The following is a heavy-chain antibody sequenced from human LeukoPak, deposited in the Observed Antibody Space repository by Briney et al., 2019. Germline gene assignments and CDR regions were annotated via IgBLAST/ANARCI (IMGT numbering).Heavy chain of an antibody. CDR1: GGSISGGGYS. Sequence: SETLSLTCAVSGGSISGGGYSWSWIRQPPGKGLEWVGYIYHSGSTYYNPSLKSRVTISVDRSKNQFSLKLSSVTAADTAVYYCARAIVVVVAAIAFDIWGQGTMVTVSS. CDR2: IYHSGST. V-gene: IGHV4-30-2*01. D-gene: IGHD2-15*01. J-gene: IGHJ3*02. CDR3: ARAIVVVVAAIAFDI.